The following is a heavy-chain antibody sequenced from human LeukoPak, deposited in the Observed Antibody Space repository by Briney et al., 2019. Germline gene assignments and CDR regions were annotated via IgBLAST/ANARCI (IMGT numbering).Heavy chain of an antibody. D-gene: IGHD2-21*01. CDR3: AKDESTSILWW. Sequence: ASVKVSCKASGYTFINYYMHWVRQAPGQGLEWMGIINPSGGSTSYAQKFQGRVTMTRDPSTSTAYMEPSSLRSEDTAVYYCAKDESTSILWWWGQGTLVTVSS. J-gene: IGHJ1*01. CDR1: GYTFINYY. V-gene: IGHV1-46*01. CDR2: INPSGGST.